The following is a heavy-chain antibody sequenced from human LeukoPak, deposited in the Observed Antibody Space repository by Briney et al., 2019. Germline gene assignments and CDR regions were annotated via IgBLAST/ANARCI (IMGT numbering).Heavy chain of an antibody. CDR2: ISAYNGNT. Sequence: ASVKVSCKASGYTFSSYGISWVRQAPGQGLEWMGWISAYNGNTNYAQKLQGRVTMTTDTSTSTAYMELRSLRSDDTAVYYCARDRPRTVNTDYWGQGTLVTVSS. D-gene: IGHD4-17*01. CDR3: ARDRPRTVNTDY. V-gene: IGHV1-18*01. CDR1: GYTFSSYG. J-gene: IGHJ4*02.